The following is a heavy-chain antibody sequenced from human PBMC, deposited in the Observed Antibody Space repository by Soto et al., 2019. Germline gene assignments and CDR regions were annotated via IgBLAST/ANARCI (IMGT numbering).Heavy chain of an antibody. D-gene: IGHD2-15*01. J-gene: IGHJ3*02. CDR3: AKWTDTVIEAALAGGAFDI. Sequence: EVQLLESGGNLVQPGGSLRLSCAASGFSFSTYALTWVRQAPGKGLEWVSGISASGATTYYADSVKGRFTISRDNSKNTVFLQMTSLRAEDTALYYCAKWTDTVIEAALAGGAFDIWGQVTMVTVSS. V-gene: IGHV3-23*01. CDR1: GFSFSTYA. CDR2: ISASGATT.